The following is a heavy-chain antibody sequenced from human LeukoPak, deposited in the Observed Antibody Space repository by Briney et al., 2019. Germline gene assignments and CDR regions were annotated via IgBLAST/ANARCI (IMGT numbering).Heavy chain of an antibody. CDR3: ARSGIPERLSNWFDS. CDR2: IYYSGST. D-gene: IGHD1-1*01. CDR1: GGSISSYY. J-gene: IGHJ5*01. V-gene: IGHV4-59*01. Sequence: SETLSLTCTVSGGSISSYYWSWIRQPPGKGLEWIGYIYYSGSTNYNPYLKSRVTISVDTSKNQFSLKLSSVTAADTAVYFCARSGIPERLSNWFDSWGQGTLVTVSS.